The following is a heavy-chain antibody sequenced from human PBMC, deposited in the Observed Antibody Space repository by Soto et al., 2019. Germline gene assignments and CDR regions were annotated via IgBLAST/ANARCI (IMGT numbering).Heavy chain of an antibody. V-gene: IGHV3-7*01. CDR3: ARVPTVGGY. D-gene: IGHD4-17*01. CDR2: IKQDGSEK. Sequence: EVQLVESGGGLVQPGGSLRLSCAASGFTLSNYWMSWVRQAPGKGLEWVANIKQDGSEKNYVDSVKGRFTISRDNAKSSRYLQMNSLRAEDTAVYYCARVPTVGGYWGQGTLVTVSS. J-gene: IGHJ4*02. CDR1: GFTLSNYW.